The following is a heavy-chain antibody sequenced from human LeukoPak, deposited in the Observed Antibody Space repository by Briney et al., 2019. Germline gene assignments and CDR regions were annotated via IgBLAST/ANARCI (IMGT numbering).Heavy chain of an antibody. CDR2: ISSSGSST. J-gene: IGHJ6*02. CDR1: GITFSTYA. CDR3: AKGLRSSSFGYYYGMDV. Sequence: PGGSLRLSCVASGITFSTYAMSWVRQAPGKGLEWVSVISSSGSSTYYADSVKGRFTISRDNLKNTLYLQMNSLRAEDTAVYYCAKGLRSSSFGYYYGMDVWGQGTTVTVSS. V-gene: IGHV3-23*01. D-gene: IGHD6-6*01.